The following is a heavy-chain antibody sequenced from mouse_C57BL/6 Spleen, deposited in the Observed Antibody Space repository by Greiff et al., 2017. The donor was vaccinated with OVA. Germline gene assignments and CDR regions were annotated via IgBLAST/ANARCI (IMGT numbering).Heavy chain of an antibody. Sequence: EVQLQQSGPELVKPGASVKISCKASGYTFTDYYMNWVKQSHGKSLEWIGDINPNNGGTSYNQKFKGKATLTVDKSSSTAYMELRSLTSEDSAVYYCEAQATSDYWGQGTTLTVSS. CDR2: INPNNGGT. D-gene: IGHD3-2*02. V-gene: IGHV1-26*01. CDR3: EAQATSDY. J-gene: IGHJ2*01. CDR1: GYTFTDYY.